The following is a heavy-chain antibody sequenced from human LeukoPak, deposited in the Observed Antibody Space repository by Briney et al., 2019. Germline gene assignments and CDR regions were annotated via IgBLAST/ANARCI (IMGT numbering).Heavy chain of an antibody. J-gene: IGHJ3*01. Sequence: SETLSLTCAVSGGSISSSNWWSWVRQPPGKGLEWIGEIYHSGSTNYNPSLKSRATISVDKSKNQFSLRLSSVTAADTAVYYCASAMATHGAFDVWGQGTMVTVSS. CDR2: IYHSGST. D-gene: IGHD5-24*01. CDR1: GGSISSSNW. CDR3: ASAMATHGAFDV. V-gene: IGHV4-4*02.